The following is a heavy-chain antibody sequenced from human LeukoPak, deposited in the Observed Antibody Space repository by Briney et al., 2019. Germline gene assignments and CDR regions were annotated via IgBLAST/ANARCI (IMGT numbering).Heavy chain of an antibody. D-gene: IGHD3-22*01. V-gene: IGHV4-38-2*02. CDR1: GYSISSGYY. CDR3: ARVYYDSSHSYYFDY. CDR2: IYHSGST. Sequence: ASETLSLTCTVSGYSISSGYYWGWIRQPPGKGLEWIGSIYHSGSTYYNPSLKSRVTISVDTSKNQFSLKLSSVTAADTAVYYCARVYYDSSHSYYFDYWGQGTLVTVSS. J-gene: IGHJ4*02.